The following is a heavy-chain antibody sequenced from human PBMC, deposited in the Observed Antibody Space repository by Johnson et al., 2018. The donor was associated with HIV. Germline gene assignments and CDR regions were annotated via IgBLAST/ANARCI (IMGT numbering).Heavy chain of an antibody. Sequence: VQLVESGGGVVQPGGSLRLSCAASGFTFSSYGMHWVRQAPGKGLEWVANIKEDGSQKYYVDSVKGRFTISRDNAKNSLYLQMNSLRGEDTAVYYCVRDDGISGDAFDMWGQGTMVTVSS. D-gene: IGHD3-10*01. CDR3: VRDDGISGDAFDM. CDR2: IKEDGSQK. CDR1: GFTFSSYG. V-gene: IGHV3-7*01. J-gene: IGHJ3*02.